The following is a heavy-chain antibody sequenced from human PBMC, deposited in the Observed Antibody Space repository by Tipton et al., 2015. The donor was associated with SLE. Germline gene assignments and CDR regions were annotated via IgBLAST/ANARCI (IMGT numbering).Heavy chain of an antibody. Sequence: VQLVQSGAEVKKPGESLTISCKGSGYSFTSYWIGWVRQMPGKGLEWMGIIYPGDSDTRYSPSFQGQVTISADKSISTAYLQWSSLKASDTAMYYCARPTLVDSGSLGAFDIWGQGTMVTVSS. CDR3: ARPTLVDSGSLGAFDI. CDR1: GYSFTSYW. V-gene: IGHV5-51*03. CDR2: IYPGDSDT. D-gene: IGHD1-26*01. J-gene: IGHJ3*02.